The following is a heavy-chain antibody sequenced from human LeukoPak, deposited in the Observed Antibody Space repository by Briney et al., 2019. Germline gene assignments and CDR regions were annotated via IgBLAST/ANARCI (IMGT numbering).Heavy chain of an antibody. J-gene: IGHJ5*02. CDR3: ARNPRYCSSTSCYRDWFDP. V-gene: IGHV4-34*01. Sequence: SETLSLTCAVYGGSFSGYYWSWIRQPQGKGLEWIGEINHSGSTNYNPSLKSRVTISVDTSKNQFSLKLSSVTAADTAVYYCARNPRYCSSTSCYRDWFDPWGQGTLVTVSS. D-gene: IGHD2-2*01. CDR2: INHSGST. CDR1: GGSFSGYY.